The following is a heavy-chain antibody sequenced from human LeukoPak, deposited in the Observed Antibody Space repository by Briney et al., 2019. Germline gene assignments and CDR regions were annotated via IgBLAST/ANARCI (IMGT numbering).Heavy chain of an antibody. V-gene: IGHV3-30-3*01. CDR1: GFTFSSYA. CDR2: ISYDGSNK. CDR3: ARELVDIVATAFDY. J-gene: IGHJ4*02. D-gene: IGHD5-12*01. Sequence: GRSLRLSCAASGFTFSSYAMHWVRQAPGKGLEWVAVISYDGSNKYYADSVKGRFTISRDNSKNTLYLQMNSLRAEDTAVYYCARELVDIVATAFDYWGQGTLVTVSS.